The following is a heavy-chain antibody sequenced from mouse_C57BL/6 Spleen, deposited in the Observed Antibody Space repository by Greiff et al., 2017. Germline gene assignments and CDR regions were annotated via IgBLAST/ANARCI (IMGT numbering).Heavy chain of an antibody. J-gene: IGHJ3*01. CDR3: TAGDAYDSWFAY. CDR2: IDPENGDT. D-gene: IGHD2-2*01. Sequence: VQLQQSGAELVRPGASVKLSCTASGFNIKDDYMHWVKQRPEQGLEWIGWIDPENGDTEYASKFQGKATITADTSSNTAYLQLSSLTSEDTAVYDCTAGDAYDSWFAYWGQGTLVTVSA. V-gene: IGHV14-4*01. CDR1: GFNIKDDY.